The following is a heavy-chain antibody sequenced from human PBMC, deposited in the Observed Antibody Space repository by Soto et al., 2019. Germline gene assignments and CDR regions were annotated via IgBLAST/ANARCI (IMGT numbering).Heavy chain of an antibody. CDR2: IYYSGST. J-gene: IGHJ4*02. CDR1: GGSISSYY. V-gene: IGHV4-59*01. CDR3: ARLIWDCTNSVCYANFDY. Sequence: SETLSLTCTVSGGSISSYYWSWIRQPPGKGLEWIGYIYYSGSTNYNPSLKSRVTISVDTSKNQFSLKLSSVTAADTAVYYCARLIWDCTNSVCYANFDYWGQGTLVTVSS. D-gene: IGHD2-8*01.